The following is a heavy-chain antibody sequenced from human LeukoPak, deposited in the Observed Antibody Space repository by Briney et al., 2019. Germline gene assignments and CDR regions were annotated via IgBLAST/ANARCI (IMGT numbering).Heavy chain of an antibody. J-gene: IGHJ3*01. CDR3: ARDEADAFDV. V-gene: IGHV3-74*03. CDR1: GFTFRSYW. Sequence: PGGSLRLSCAASGFTFRSYWMHWVRQAPGKGLVWVSHINIDGSTTTYADSVKGRFTISRDNAKNTLYLQMYSLRAEDTAVYYCARDEADAFDVWGQGTMVTVSS. CDR2: INIDGSTT.